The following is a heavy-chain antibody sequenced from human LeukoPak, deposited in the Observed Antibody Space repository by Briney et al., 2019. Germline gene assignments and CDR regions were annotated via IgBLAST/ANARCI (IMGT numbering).Heavy chain of an antibody. V-gene: IGHV3-23*01. CDR3: AKEGINDYVWGSYRSMYYFDY. D-gene: IGHD3-16*02. CDR1: GFTFSSYA. Sequence: GGSLGLSRAASGFTFSSYAMSWVRQAPGKGLEWVSAISGSGGSTYYADSVKGRFTISRDNSKNTLYLQMNSLRAEDTAVYYCAKEGINDYVWGSYRSMYYFDYWGQGTLVTVSS. J-gene: IGHJ4*02. CDR2: ISGSGGST.